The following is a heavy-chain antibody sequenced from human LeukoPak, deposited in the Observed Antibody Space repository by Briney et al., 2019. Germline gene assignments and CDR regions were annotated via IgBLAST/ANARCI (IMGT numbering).Heavy chain of an antibody. V-gene: IGHV4-4*07. CDR3: ARGFYGSGSYSSPGFHAFDV. D-gene: IGHD3-10*01. CDR1: GGSISSYY. J-gene: IGHJ3*01. CDR2: IYTSGST. Sequence: PSETLSLTCTVSGGSISSYYWSWIRQPAGKGLEWIGRIYTSGSTNYNPSLKSRVTMSVDTSKNQFSLKLSSVTAADTAVYYCARGFYGSGSYSSPGFHAFDVWGQGTMVTVSS.